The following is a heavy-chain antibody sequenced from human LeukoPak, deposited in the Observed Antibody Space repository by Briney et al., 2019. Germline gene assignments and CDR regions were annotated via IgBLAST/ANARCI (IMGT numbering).Heavy chain of an antibody. V-gene: IGHV1-24*01. CDR3: ATDNEYSSSSGWFDP. CDR1: GYTLTELS. J-gene: IGHJ5*02. CDR2: FDPEDGET. D-gene: IGHD6-6*01. Sequence: ASVKVSCKVSGYTLTELSMHWVRQAPGKGLEWMGGFDPEDGETIYAQKFQGRVTMTEDTSTDTAYMELGSLRSEDTAVYYCATDNEYSSSSGWFDPWGQGTLVTVSS.